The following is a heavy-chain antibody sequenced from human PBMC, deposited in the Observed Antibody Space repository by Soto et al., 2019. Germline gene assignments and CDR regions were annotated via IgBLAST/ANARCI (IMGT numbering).Heavy chain of an antibody. D-gene: IGHD5-12*01. CDR3: ARRNSGYDYYYYGMDV. V-gene: IGHV1-46*01. CDR1: GYTFTSYY. Sequence: GASVKVSCKASGYTFTSYYMHWVRQAPGQGLEWMGIINPSGGSTSYAQKFQGRVTMTRDTSTCTVYMELSSLRSEDTAVYYCARRNSGYDYYYYGMDVWGQGTTVTVSS. J-gene: IGHJ6*02. CDR2: INPSGGST.